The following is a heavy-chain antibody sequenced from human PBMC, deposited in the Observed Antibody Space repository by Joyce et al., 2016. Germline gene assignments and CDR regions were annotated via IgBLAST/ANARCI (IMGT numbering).Heavy chain of an antibody. V-gene: IGHV3-33*03. CDR3: AKVPYEGGSGSYGNYFDF. D-gene: IGHD1-26*01. CDR1: GFTFDNYG. CDR2: IWYDGTNK. J-gene: IGHJ4*02. Sequence: QVQLVESGGGVVQPGKSLRLSCSTSGFTFDNYGMNWVRQAPGKGLEWVAIIWYDGTNKYYADPVKGRFTISRDNSKNTLYLQMSRLRVEDTAVYHCAKVPYEGGSGSYGNYFDFWGPGTLVTVSS.